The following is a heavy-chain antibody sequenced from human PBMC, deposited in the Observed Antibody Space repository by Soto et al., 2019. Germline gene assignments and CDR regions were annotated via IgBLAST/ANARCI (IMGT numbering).Heavy chain of an antibody. V-gene: IGHV4-4*07. CDR2: VYATGTT. CDR1: GGSISKFY. CDR3: VRDGSKSLRDWFDP. Sequence: QVQLQESGPGLVKPSETLSLTCNVSGGSISKFYWAWIRKTAGNGLEWMGRVYATGTTDYNPSLRRRVAMSVDISKKTFSLRLRSVTGADSGVYYCVRDGSKSLRDWFDPWGQGILVTVSS. J-gene: IGHJ5*02.